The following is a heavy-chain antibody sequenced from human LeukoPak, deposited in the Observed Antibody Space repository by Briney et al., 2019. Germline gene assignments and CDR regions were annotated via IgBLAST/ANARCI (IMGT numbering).Heavy chain of an antibody. D-gene: IGHD3-9*01. CDR1: GYIFTDSN. Sequence: GASAKVSCKASGYIFTDSNIHWVRPAPGQGLEWMGWINPKTGATKYAERFHGRVTMTRDTSISTGYMELSRLTSDDTAVYFCATVERSFDFLLVPLTYWGQGTLVTVSS. CDR2: INPKTGAT. V-gene: IGHV1-2*02. J-gene: IGHJ4*02. CDR3: ATVERSFDFLLVPLTY.